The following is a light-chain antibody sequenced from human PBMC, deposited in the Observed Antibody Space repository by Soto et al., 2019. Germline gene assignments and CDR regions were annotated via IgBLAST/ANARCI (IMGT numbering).Light chain of an antibody. Sequence: QSVLTQPPSVSAAPGQKVTIACSGSRFNIGDNYVSWYQQLPGTAPKLLIYDTNKRTSGAPDRVSASKSGTSATLGITGLQTGDEADYYCGTWDSSPSAYVFGTGTKVTVL. CDR2: DTN. J-gene: IGLJ1*01. CDR3: GTWDSSPSAYV. V-gene: IGLV1-51*01. CDR1: RFNIGDNY.